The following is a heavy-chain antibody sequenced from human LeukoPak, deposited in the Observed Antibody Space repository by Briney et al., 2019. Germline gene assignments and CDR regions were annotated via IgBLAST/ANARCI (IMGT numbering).Heavy chain of an antibody. CDR1: GYTFTSYD. V-gene: IGHV1-8*01. Sequence: GASVKVSCKASGYTFTSYDINWVRQATGQGLEWMGWMNPNSGNTGYAQKLQGRVTMTRNTSISTAYMELSSLRSEDTAVYYCARASFFDYYYYMDVWGKGTTVTISS. CDR2: MNPNSGNT. D-gene: IGHD3-3*01. CDR3: ARASFFDYYYYMDV. J-gene: IGHJ6*03.